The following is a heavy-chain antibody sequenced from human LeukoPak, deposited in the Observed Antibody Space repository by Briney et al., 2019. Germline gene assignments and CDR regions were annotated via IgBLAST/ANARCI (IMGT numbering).Heavy chain of an antibody. V-gene: IGHV3-74*01. CDR2: INGDGSST. J-gene: IGHJ4*02. CDR1: GFTFSSYW. CDR3: TREISSGWYFL. Sequence: GGSLRPSCAASGFTFSSYWMHWVRQAPGKGLVWVSRINGDGSSTGYADSVKGRFTISRDNAKNTLYLQMNSLRADDTAVYYCTREISSGWYFLWGQGTLVTVSS. D-gene: IGHD6-19*01.